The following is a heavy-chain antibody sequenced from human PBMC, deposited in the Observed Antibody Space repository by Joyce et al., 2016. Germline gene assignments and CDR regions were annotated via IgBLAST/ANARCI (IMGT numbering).Heavy chain of an antibody. CDR3: ARVGDGWFDY. V-gene: IGHV3-48*01. J-gene: IGHJ5*01. CDR2: IGSAGNIV. Sequence: EVRLVESGGGLVRPGGSLRLSCTASGFIFSDYRMTWARQAPGKGPEFPSFIGSAGNIVHWADSVKGRSTFSRDNAKNSLDMQINDLRVEDTAVYYCARVGDGWFDYWGRGTLVIVSS. CDR1: GFIFSDYR.